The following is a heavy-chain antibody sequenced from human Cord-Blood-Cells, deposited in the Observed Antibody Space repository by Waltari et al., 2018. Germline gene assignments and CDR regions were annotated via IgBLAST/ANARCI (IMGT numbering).Heavy chain of an antibody. D-gene: IGHD4-17*01. Sequence: QVQLQESGPGLVKPSETLSLTCAGSGYSISSGYYWGWIRQPPGKGLEVIGSIYHSGSTYYNPSLKSRVTISVDTSKNQFSLKLSSVTAADTAVYYCARIYDFDYWGQGTLVTVSS. CDR1: GYSISSGYY. V-gene: IGHV4-38-2*01. J-gene: IGHJ4*02. CDR2: IYHSGST. CDR3: ARIYDFDY.